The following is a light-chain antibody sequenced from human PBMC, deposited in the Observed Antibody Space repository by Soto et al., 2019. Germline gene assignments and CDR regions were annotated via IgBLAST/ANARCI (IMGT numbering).Light chain of an antibody. V-gene: IGKV1-5*01. J-gene: IGKJ1*01. CDR2: DAS. CDR3: QQYNSYSWT. CDR1: QSISSS. Sequence: DIQMTQSPSTLSASVGERATITCRASQSISSSLAWYQQEPGKAPKLLIYDASSLESGVPSRFRGSGSGTEFTLTISSLQPDDFATYYCQQYNSYSWTFGQGTKVDIK.